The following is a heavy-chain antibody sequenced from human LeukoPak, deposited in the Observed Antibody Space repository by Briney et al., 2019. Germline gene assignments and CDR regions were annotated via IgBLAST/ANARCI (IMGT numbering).Heavy chain of an antibody. Sequence: SETLSLTCTVSGDSISSRSYYWGWIRQPPGKGLEWVGKIYYGRNYKWNSSLKSRGTISVDTSKNQFSLKLSSVTAADTAVYYCATQSSSWHYLEYWGQGTLVTVSS. D-gene: IGHD6-13*01. J-gene: IGHJ4*02. CDR1: GDSISSRSYY. CDR3: ATQSSSWHYLEY. V-gene: IGHV4-39*01. CDR2: IYYGRNY.